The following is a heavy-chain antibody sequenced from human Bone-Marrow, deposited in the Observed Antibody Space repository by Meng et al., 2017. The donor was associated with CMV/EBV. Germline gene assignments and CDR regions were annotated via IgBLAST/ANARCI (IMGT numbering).Heavy chain of an antibody. CDR1: GFTFSSYW. Sequence: GESLKISCAASGFTFSSYWMSWVRQAPGKGLEWVSGINWNGGSTGYADSVKGRFTISRDNAKNSLYLQMNSLRAEDTALYYCARDSPRELTFDYWGQGTLVTVSS. D-gene: IGHD1-26*01. CDR3: ARDSPRELTFDY. V-gene: IGHV3-20*04. J-gene: IGHJ4*02. CDR2: INWNGGST.